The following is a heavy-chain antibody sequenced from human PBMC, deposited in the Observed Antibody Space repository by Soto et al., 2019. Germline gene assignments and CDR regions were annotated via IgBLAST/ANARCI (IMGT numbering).Heavy chain of an antibody. CDR2: INHSGST. Sequence: SETLSLTCAVYGGSFSGYYWSWIRQPPGKGLEWIGEINHSGSTNYNPSLKSRVTISVDTSKNQFSLKLSSVTAADTAVYYCARDCCYYDSSGYYLHWGQGTLVTVS. V-gene: IGHV4-34*01. CDR1: GGSFSGYY. J-gene: IGHJ4*02. D-gene: IGHD3-22*01. CDR3: ARDCCYYDSSGYYLH.